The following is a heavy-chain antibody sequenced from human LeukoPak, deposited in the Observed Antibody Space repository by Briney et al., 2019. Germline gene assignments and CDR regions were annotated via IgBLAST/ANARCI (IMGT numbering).Heavy chain of an antibody. CDR1: GGSISSSSYY. V-gene: IGHV4-39*07. J-gene: IGHJ5*02. CDR2: IYYSGST. D-gene: IGHD4-11*01. Sequence: SETLSLTCTVSGGSISSSSYYWGWIRQPPGKGLEWIGSIYYSGSTYYNPSLKSRVTISVDTSKNQFSLKLTSVTAADTAVYYCARDHPYSIYARWFDPWGQGTLVTVSS. CDR3: ARDHPYSIYARWFDP.